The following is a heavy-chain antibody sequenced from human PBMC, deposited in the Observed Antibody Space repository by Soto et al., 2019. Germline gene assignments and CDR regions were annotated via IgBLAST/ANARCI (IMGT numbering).Heavy chain of an antibody. CDR2: IDWDDDD. V-gene: IGHV2-5*02. Sequence: QITLKESGPTLVKSTQTLTLTCTVSGFSLSTSGVGVGLIREPPGKALEWLAIIDWDDDDRYSPSLKSRLNIKKDTAKSQVVHKMKNMEPVDTSTYYCNHLEVFDIVAKDAFDLWGQGTKGTVSS. J-gene: IGHJ3*01. CDR1: GFSLSTSGVG. CDR3: NHLEVFDIVAKDAFDL. D-gene: IGHD5-12*01.